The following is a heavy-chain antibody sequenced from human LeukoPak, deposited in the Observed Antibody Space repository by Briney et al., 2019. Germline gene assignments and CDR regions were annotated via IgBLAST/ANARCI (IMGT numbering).Heavy chain of an antibody. CDR1: GFTFSSYA. D-gene: IGHD6-13*01. J-gene: IGHJ4*02. V-gene: IGHV3-30-3*01. CDR2: ISYDGSNK. Sequence: PGGSLRLSCAASGFTFSSYAMHWVRQAPGKGLEGVAVISYDGSNKYYADSVKGRFTISRDNSKNTLYLQMNSLRAEDTAVDYCARDTEGYQDYWGPGTLVTVSS. CDR3: ARDTEGYQDY.